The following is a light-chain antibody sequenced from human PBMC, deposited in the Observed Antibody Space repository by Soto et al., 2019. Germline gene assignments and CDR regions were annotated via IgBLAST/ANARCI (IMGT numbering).Light chain of an antibody. V-gene: IGLV2-8*01. Sequence: QSALTQPPSASGSPGQSVTISCTGTSSDVGGYDFVSWYQQHPGKAPKLMIYEVNNRPSGVPDRFSGSKSGTTASLTVSGLQAEDEADYCCSSYAGSNNYVFGTGTKLTVL. CDR1: SSDVGGYDF. J-gene: IGLJ1*01. CDR2: EVN. CDR3: SSYAGSNNYV.